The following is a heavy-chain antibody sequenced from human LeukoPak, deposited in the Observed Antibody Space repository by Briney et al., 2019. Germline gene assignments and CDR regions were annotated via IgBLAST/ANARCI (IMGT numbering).Heavy chain of an antibody. V-gene: IGHV6-1*01. Sequence: SQTLSLTCVISGDSVSTNSAAWNWVRQSPSRGLEWLGRTYYRSKWYNDHAVSVKSRIIINPDTSKNQLSLQLNSVTPEDTAVYYCARSVAVSGSFDPWGQGTLVTVSS. J-gene: IGHJ5*02. D-gene: IGHD6-19*01. CDR3: ARSVAVSGSFDP. CDR1: GDSVSTNSAA. CDR2: TYYRSKWYN.